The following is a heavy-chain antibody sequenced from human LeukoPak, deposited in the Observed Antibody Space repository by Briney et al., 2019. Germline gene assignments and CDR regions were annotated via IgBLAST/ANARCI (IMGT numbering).Heavy chain of an antibody. V-gene: IGHV3-23*01. Sequence: PGGSLRLSCAASGFTFSSYAMSWVRQAPGKGLEWVSAISGSGGSTYYADSVKGRFTISRDNSKNTLYLQMNSLRAEDTAVYYCARDYYDSSGYYRGAFDIWGQGTMVTVSS. J-gene: IGHJ3*02. CDR3: ARDYYDSSGYYRGAFDI. CDR2: ISGSGGST. D-gene: IGHD3-22*01. CDR1: GFTFSSYA.